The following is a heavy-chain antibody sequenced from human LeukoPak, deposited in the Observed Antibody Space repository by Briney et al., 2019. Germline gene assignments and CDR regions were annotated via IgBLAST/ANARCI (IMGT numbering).Heavy chain of an antibody. CDR3: ARDLCAREPAAPCYYFDY. J-gene: IGHJ4*02. CDR2: ISAYNGNT. V-gene: IGHV1-18*01. Sequence: ASVTVSCKASGYTFISYGISWVRPAPGQGLEWMGWISAYNGNTNYAQKLQGRVTMTADTSTSTAYIELRSLRSDDTAVYYCARDLCAREPAAPCYYFDYWGQGALVTVSS. CDR1: GYTFISYG. D-gene: IGHD6-25*01.